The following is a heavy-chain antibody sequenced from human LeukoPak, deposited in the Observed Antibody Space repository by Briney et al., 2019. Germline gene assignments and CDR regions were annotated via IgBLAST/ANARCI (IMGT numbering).Heavy chain of an antibody. Sequence: SETLSLTCTVSGYSISSAYFWGWIRQPPGKGLEWIGTIYHSGSTSYNPSLKSRVTISVDTSKNQFSLQLSSVTATDTAVYYCARVGAWIQLGYFDYWGQGTLVTVSS. J-gene: IGHJ4*02. CDR3: ARVGAWIQLGYFDY. CDR1: GYSISSAYF. D-gene: IGHD5-18*01. V-gene: IGHV4-38-2*02. CDR2: IYHSGST.